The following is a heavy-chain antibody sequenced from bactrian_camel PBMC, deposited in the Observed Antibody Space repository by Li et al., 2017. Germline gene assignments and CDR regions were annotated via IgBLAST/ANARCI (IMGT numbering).Heavy chain of an antibody. CDR2: IISDGGRS. CDR1: GYIFSGCG. J-gene: IGHJ4*01. V-gene: IGHV3S40*01. D-gene: IGHD1*01. Sequence: VQLVESGGGSVSAGGSLKLSCAASGYIFSGCGMGWVRQAPGKGLEWIAHIISDGGRSFYADSVKGRLTISGDYARNTLYLQMNSLKTEDTAVCYCAAAPNPGGPYAITWYKYWGQGTQVTVS. CDR3: AAAPNPGGPYAITWYKY.